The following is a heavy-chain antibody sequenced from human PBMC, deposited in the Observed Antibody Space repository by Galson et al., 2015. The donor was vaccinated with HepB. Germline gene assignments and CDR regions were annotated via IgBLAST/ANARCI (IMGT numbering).Heavy chain of an antibody. J-gene: IGHJ5*02. Sequence: SVKVSCKASGGTFSSYAISWVRQAPGQGLEWMGGIIPIFGTANYAQKFRGRVTITADESTSTAYMELSSLRPEDTAVYYCARAGGYSSGWYQPWGQGTLVTVSS. CDR2: IIPIFGTA. CDR3: ARAGGYSSGWYQP. D-gene: IGHD6-19*01. CDR1: GGTFSSYA. V-gene: IGHV1-69*13.